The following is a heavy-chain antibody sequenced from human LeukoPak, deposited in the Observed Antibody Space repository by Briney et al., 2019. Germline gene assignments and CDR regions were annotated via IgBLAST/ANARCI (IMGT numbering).Heavy chain of an antibody. CDR3: ARGSYYDQGYYYYYGMDV. CDR2: IIPIFGTA. J-gene: IGHJ6*02. CDR1: GYTFSDYTFTNYG. Sequence: SVKVSCKASGYTFSDYTFTNYGISWVRQAPGQGLEWMGGIIPIFGTANYAQKFQGRVTITADESTSTAYMELSSLRSEDTAVYYCARGSYYDQGYYYYYGMDVWGQGTTVTVSS. V-gene: IGHV1-69*13. D-gene: IGHD3-3*01.